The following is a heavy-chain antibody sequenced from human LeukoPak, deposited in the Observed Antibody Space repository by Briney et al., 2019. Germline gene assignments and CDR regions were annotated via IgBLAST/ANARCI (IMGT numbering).Heavy chain of an antibody. V-gene: IGHV3-53*01. Sequence: GGSLRLSCAVSGFTVSSNYMSWVRQAPGKGLEWVSVIYTGGTTYYADSVKWRFTISRDNSKNTVFLQMSSLRAEDTAVYYCARFYYYDSIGYYYHFDYWGQGILVTVSS. CDR2: IYTGGTT. J-gene: IGHJ4*02. CDR1: GFTVSSNY. CDR3: ARFYYYDSIGYYYHFDY. D-gene: IGHD3-22*01.